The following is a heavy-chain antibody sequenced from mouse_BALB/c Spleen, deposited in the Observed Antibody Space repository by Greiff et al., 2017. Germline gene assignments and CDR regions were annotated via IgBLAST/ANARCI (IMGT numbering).Heavy chain of an antibody. CDR1: GYTFTSYW. CDR2: INPSNGRT. D-gene: IGHD1-1*01. J-gene: IGHJ1*01. CDR3: ARGYYGSSYGWYFDV. Sequence: VQLQQSGAELVKPGASVKLSCKASGYTFTSYWMHWVKQRPGQGLEWIGEINPSNGRTNYNEKFKSKATLTVDKSSSTAYMQLSSLTSEDSAVYYCARGYYGSSYGWYFDVWGAGTTVTVSS. V-gene: IGHV1S81*02.